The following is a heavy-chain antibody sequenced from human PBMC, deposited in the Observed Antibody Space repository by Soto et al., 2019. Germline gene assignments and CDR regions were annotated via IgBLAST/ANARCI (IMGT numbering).Heavy chain of an antibody. J-gene: IGHJ3*02. CDR1: GFTFSSYS. V-gene: IGHV3-48*01. CDR2: ISSSSSTI. Sequence: EVQLVESGGGLVQPGGSLRLSCAASGFTFSSYSMNWVRQAPGKGLEWVSYISSSSSTIYYADSVKGRFTISRDNAKKSLYMQMNSLRAEDTAVYYCARYPISTDAFDIWGQGTMVTVSS. CDR3: ARYPISTDAFDI. D-gene: IGHD2-2*01.